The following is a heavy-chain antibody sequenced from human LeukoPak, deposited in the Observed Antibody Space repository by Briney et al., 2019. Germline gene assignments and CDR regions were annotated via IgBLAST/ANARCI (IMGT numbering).Heavy chain of an antibody. Sequence: GSLRLSCAASGFIFSGSDMSWVRQAPGKGLEWIGSIYYSGSTYYNPSLKSRVTISVDTSKNQFSLKLSSVTAADTAVYYCARDFSSGYHFDYWGQGTLVTVSS. D-gene: IGHD3-22*01. J-gene: IGHJ4*02. CDR2: IYYSGST. CDR3: ARDFSSGYHFDY. CDR1: GFIFSGSD. V-gene: IGHV4-39*07.